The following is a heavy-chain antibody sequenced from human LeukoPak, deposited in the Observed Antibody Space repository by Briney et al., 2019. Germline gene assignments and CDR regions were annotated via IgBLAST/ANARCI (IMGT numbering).Heavy chain of an antibody. J-gene: IGHJ6*03. D-gene: IGHD6-19*01. CDR2: IYYSGST. V-gene: IGHV4-39*01. Sequence: SETLSLTCTVSGGSISSSSYYWGWIRQPPGKGLEWIGSIYYSGSTYYNPSLKSRVTISVDTSKNQFSLKLSSVTAADTAVYYCASQGTTDSSGWYRLYYYYYMDVWGKGTTVTISS. CDR1: GGSISSSSYY. CDR3: ASQGTTDSSGWYRLYYYYYMDV.